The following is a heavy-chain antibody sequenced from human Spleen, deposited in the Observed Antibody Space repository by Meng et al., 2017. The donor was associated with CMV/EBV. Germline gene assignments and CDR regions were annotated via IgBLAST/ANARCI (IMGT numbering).Heavy chain of an antibody. D-gene: IGHD4-11*01. CDR2: ISYDGSNK. J-gene: IGHJ6*02. CDR1: GFTFSSYA. CDR3: AGSVTPGYYYYGMDV. V-gene: IGHV3-30*04. Sequence: GGSLRLSCAASGFTFSSYAMHWVRQAPGKGLEWVAVISYDGSNKYYADSVKGRFTISRDNSKNTLYLQMNSLRAEDTAVYYCAGSVTPGYYYYGMDVWGQGTTVTVSS.